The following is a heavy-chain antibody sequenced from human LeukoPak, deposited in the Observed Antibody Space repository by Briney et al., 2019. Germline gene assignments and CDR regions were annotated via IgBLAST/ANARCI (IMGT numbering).Heavy chain of an antibody. D-gene: IGHD6-19*01. Sequence: GESLKISCQGSGYSFTNYWIVWVRQMPGQGLEYMGIIHPGDSNTKYSPSFEGQVIISVDKSISTAYLQWSSLKASDSAIYYCARRRGDTVAGPDYWGQGTLVTVSS. J-gene: IGHJ4*02. V-gene: IGHV5-51*01. CDR3: ARRRGDTVAGPDY. CDR2: IHPGDSNT. CDR1: GYSFTNYW.